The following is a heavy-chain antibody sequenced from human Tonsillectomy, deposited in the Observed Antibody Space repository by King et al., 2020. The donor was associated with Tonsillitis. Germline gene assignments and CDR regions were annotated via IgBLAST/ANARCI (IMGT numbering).Heavy chain of an antibody. CDR3: AKGHYDFWSGSLDY. CDR1: GFTFSSYA. V-gene: IGHV3-23*04. D-gene: IGHD3-3*01. J-gene: IGHJ4*02. CDR2: ISGSGGST. Sequence: VQLVESGGGLVQPGGSLRLSCAASGFTFSSYAMSWVRQAPGKGLEWVSAISGSGGSTYYADYVKGRFTISRDNSKNTPYLQMNSLRAEDTPVYYCAKGHYDFWSGSLDYWGQGTLVTVSS.